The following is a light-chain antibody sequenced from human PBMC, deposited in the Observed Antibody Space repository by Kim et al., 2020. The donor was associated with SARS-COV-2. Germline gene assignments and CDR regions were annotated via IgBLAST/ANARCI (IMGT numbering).Light chain of an antibody. Sequence: NFMLTQPHSVSESPGKTVTISCTRSSGNIASGYVQWYQQRPCSVPTTVIQENNQRPSGVPDRFSGSIDSSSNSASLTISGLKTEDEADYYCQSYDSSNVVFGGGTQLTVL. V-gene: IGLV6-57*03. CDR3: QSYDSSNVV. J-gene: IGLJ2*01. CDR1: SGNIASGY. CDR2: ENN.